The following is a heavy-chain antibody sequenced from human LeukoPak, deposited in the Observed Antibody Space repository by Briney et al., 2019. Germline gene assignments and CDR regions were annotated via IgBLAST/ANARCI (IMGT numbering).Heavy chain of an antibody. CDR2: IYYSGST. J-gene: IGHJ4*02. CDR1: GGSISSSSYY. V-gene: IGHV4-39*07. CDR3: ARGPYYYDSSGYYYVHYFDY. D-gene: IGHD3-22*01. Sequence: PSETLSLTCTVSGGSISSSSYYWGWIRQPPGKGLEWIGSIYYSGSTYYNPSLKSRVTISVDTSKNQFSLKLSSVTAADTAVYYCARGPYYYDSSGYYYVHYFDYWGQGTLVTVSS.